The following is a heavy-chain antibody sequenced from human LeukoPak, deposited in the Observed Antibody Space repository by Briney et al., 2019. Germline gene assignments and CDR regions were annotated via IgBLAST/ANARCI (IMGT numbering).Heavy chain of an antibody. CDR2: INPNSGGT. Sequence: GASVKVSCKASGYTFTGYYMHWVRQAPGQGLEWMGWINPNSGGTNYAQKFQGRVTMTRDTSISTAYMELSRLRSDDTAVYYRASCFGRDTSSCYEFDPWGQGTLVTVSS. V-gene: IGHV1-2*02. D-gene: IGHD2-2*01. J-gene: IGHJ5*02. CDR3: ASCFGRDTSSCYEFDP. CDR1: GYTFTGYY.